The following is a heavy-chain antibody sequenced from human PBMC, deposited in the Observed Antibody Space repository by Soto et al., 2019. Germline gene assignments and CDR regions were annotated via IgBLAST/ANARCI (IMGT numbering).Heavy chain of an antibody. V-gene: IGHV1-18*01. CDR3: GRGRSGQIVVFY. D-gene: IGHD1-26*01. J-gene: IGHJ4*02. CDR2: IGPESGAT. Sequence: EASVKVSCKASRYTFTSYGMSWVRQAPGQGLEWMGEIGPESGATRYAEKFQGRVTMTLDTSITTVYMELKNLSPDDTAVYYCGRGRSGQIVVFYWGQGTPVTVSS. CDR1: RYTFTSYG.